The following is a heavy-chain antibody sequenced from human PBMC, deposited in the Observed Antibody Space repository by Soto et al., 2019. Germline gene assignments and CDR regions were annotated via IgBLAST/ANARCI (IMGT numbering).Heavy chain of an antibody. D-gene: IGHD5-18*01. CDR1: GFTFSRYW. Sequence: GGSLRLSCAASGFTFSRYWMSWVRQAPRKGLEWVANIKQDGSEKYYVDSVKGRFTISRDNAKNSVYPQMNSLRAEDTAVYYCARDFEGSYGYGPFEYWGQGTLVTVSS. CDR3: ARDFEGSYGYGPFEY. CDR2: IKQDGSEK. V-gene: IGHV3-7*03. J-gene: IGHJ4*02.